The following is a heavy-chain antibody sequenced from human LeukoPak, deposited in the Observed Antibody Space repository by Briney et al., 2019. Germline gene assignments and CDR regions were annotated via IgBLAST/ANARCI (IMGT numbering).Heavy chain of an antibody. Sequence: ASVKVSCKASGGTFSSYAISWVRQAPGQGLEWMGWISAYNGNTNYAQKLQGRVTMTTDTSTSTAYMELRSLRSDDTAVYYCARVNQLLEDYWGQGTLVTVSS. V-gene: IGHV1-18*01. CDR1: GGTFSSYA. J-gene: IGHJ4*02. D-gene: IGHD2-2*01. CDR3: ARVNQLLEDY. CDR2: ISAYNGNT.